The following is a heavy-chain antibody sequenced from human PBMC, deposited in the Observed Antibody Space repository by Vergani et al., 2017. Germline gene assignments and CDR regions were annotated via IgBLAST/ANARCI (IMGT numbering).Heavy chain of an antibody. J-gene: IGHJ3*02. CDR2: IIPIFGTA. CDR3: ARDQDSGYELDAFDI. CDR1: GGTFSSYA. V-gene: IGHV1-69*06. D-gene: IGHD5-12*01. Sequence: QVQLVQSGAEVKKPGSSVKVSCKASGGTFSSYAISWVRQAPGQGLEWMGGIIPIFGTANYAQKFQGRVTMTTDTSTSTAYMELRSLRSDDTAVYYCARDQDSGYELDAFDIWGQGTMVTVSS.